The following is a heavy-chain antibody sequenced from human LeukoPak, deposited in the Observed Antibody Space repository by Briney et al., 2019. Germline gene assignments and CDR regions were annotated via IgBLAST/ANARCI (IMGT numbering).Heavy chain of an antibody. D-gene: IGHD6-13*01. V-gene: IGHV3-53*01. CDR1: GFTIISNY. J-gene: IGHJ3*02. Sequence: GGSLRLCCAASGFTIISNYKSWVRQAPGKGLEWVSVIYSGGSTYYADSVKGRFTISRDNSKNTLYLQMNSLRAEDTAVYHCARDSLYSSTWSLRAFDIWSQGTMVTVSS. CDR3: ARDSLYSSTWSLRAFDI. CDR2: IYSGGST.